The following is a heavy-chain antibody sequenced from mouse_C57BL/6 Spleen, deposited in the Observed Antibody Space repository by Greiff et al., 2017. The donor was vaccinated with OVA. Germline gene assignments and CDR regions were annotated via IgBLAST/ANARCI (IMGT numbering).Heavy chain of an antibody. CDR1: GYSFTGYF. CDR2: INPYNGDT. V-gene: IGHV1-20*01. CDR3: AGLSWFAY. Sequence: DVKLEESGPELVKPGDSVKISCKASGYSFTGYFMNWVMQSHGKSLEWIGRINPYNGDTFYNQKFKGKATLTVDKSSSTAHMELRSLTSEDSAVYYCAGLSWFAYWGQGTLVTVSA. J-gene: IGHJ3*01.